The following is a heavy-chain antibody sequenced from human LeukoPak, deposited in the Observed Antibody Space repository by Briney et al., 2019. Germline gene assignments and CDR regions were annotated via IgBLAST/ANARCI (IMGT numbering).Heavy chain of an antibody. Sequence: SETLSLTCAVHSGSFSDYCWSWIRQPPGRGLEWIGEIYSGGSANYDPSLKSRLAISVDTSKSQFSLRLSSLTAADTAVYFCARGVVDYSTRSGYFSHWGQGTLVAVSS. CDR2: IYSGGSA. CDR3: ARGVVDYSTRSGYFSH. D-gene: IGHD3-22*01. CDR1: SGSFSDYC. V-gene: IGHV4-34*01. J-gene: IGHJ4*02.